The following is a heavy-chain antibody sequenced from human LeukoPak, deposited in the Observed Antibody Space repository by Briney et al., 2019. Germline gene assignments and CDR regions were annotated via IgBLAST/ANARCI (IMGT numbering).Heavy chain of an antibody. CDR3: ARDSATVVTTDAFDI. CDR2: ISSSSSYI. CDR1: GFTFSSYA. V-gene: IGHV3-21*01. D-gene: IGHD4-23*01. J-gene: IGHJ3*02. Sequence: PGGSLRLSCAASGFTFSSYAMSWVRQAPGKGLEWVSSISSSSSYIYYADSVKGRFTISRDNAKNSLYLQMNSLRAEDTAVYYCARDSATVVTTDAFDIWGQGTMVTVSS.